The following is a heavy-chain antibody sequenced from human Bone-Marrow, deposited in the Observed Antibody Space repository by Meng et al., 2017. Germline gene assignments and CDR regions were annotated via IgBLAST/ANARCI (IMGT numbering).Heavy chain of an antibody. V-gene: IGHV3-66*02. Sequence: EVQWVRAGGGLVPPGVSLGLSCAASGFTVSSNYMSWVRQAPGKGLEWVSVIFSGGTTYYADSVQGRFTISRDNSKNTLFLQMNSLRADDTAVYYCARDIRWGQGTLVTVSS. CDR3: ARDIR. CDR2: IFSGGTT. CDR1: GFTVSSNY. J-gene: IGHJ4*02. D-gene: IGHD3-10*01.